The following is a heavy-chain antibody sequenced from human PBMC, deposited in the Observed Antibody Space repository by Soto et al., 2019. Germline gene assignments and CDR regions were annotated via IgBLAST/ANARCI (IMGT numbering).Heavy chain of an antibody. CDR2: IWYDGSNK. J-gene: IGHJ6*02. Sequence: LRLSCAASGFTFSSYGMHWVRQAPGKGLEWVAVIWYDGSNKYYADSVKGRFTISRDNSKNTLYLQMNSLRAEDTAVYYCARDFAIAAAGLGGMDVWGQGTTVTVSS. CDR1: GFTFSSYG. V-gene: IGHV3-33*01. D-gene: IGHD6-13*01. CDR3: ARDFAIAAAGLGGMDV.